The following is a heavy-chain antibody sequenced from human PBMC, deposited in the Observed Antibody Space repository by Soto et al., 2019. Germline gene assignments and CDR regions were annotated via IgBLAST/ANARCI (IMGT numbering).Heavy chain of an antibody. CDR3: ARDRSDSSRADSFCI. D-gene: IGHD6-6*01. Sequence: PGGSLRLSCAVSGFSVSDNYMSWVRQAPGKGLEWVSVIYRGDATHYAESMKGRFTISRDNSKNTGYLQMNNLRAEDTAVYYCARDRSDSSRADSFCIWGPGTMVTLSS. J-gene: IGHJ3*02. CDR1: GFSVSDNY. CDR2: IYRGDAT. V-gene: IGHV3-53*01.